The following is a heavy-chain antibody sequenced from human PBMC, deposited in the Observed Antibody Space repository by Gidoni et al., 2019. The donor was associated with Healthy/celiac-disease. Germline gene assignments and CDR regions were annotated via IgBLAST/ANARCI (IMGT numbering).Heavy chain of an antibody. Sequence: QVQLQESGPGLVKPSQTLSLTCTVSGGSISSGGYYWSWTRQHPGKGLEWIGYIYYSGSTYYNPSLKSRVTISVDTSKNQFSLKLSSVTAADTAVYYCARDRGYSYGYFDYWGQGTLVTVSS. CDR1: GGSISSGGYY. CDR2: IYYSGST. V-gene: IGHV4-31*03. CDR3: ARDRGYSYGYFDY. D-gene: IGHD5-18*01. J-gene: IGHJ4*02.